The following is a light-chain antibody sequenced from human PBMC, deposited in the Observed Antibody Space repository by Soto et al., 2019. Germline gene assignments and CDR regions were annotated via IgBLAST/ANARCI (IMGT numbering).Light chain of an antibody. CDR1: QSVSSW. CDR3: QHYDSYSPT. J-gene: IGKJ1*01. Sequence: DIQMTQSPSTLSASVGDRVTMTCLASQSVSSWLAWYQLRPGKAPRLLIYKAFTLESGVPSRFSGSGHGTQFTLTIDGLQPEDFATYYCQHYDSYSPTFGQGTKV. CDR2: KAF. V-gene: IGKV1-5*03.